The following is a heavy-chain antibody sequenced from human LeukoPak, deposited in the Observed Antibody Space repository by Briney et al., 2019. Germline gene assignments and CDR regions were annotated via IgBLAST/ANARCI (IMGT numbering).Heavy chain of an antibody. Sequence: GGSLRLSCAASGFTFSSYGMHWVRQAPGKGLEWVAFIRYDGSNKYYADSVKGRFTISRDNSKNTLYLQMNSLRAEDTAVYYCALLTGDRFDYWGQGTLVTVSS. J-gene: IGHJ4*02. V-gene: IGHV3-30*02. D-gene: IGHD7-27*01. CDR2: IRYDGSNK. CDR1: GFTFSSYG. CDR3: ALLTGDRFDY.